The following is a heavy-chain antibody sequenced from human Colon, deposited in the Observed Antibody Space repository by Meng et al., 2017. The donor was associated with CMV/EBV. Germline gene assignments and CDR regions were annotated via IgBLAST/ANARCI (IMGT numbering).Heavy chain of an antibody. J-gene: IGHJ5*02. CDR1: GYKFSTFW. CDR2: IFPDDSDT. Sequence: GESLKISCKGVGYKFSTFWVAWVRQMPGKGLEWMGSIFPDDSDTTYSPSFQGQVSISVDKSVSTAYLQWSSLKASDSAMYYCVLFVPAQGGGWFDPWGQGTRVTVSS. V-gene: IGHV5-51*01. D-gene: IGHD2-2*01. CDR3: VLFVPAQGGGWFDP.